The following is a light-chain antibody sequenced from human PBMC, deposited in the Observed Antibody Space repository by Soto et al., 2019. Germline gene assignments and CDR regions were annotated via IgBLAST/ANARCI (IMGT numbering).Light chain of an antibody. J-gene: IGKJ1*01. CDR2: AAS. CDR3: QPYNSYSRT. Sequence: IQXXXSXXAXSXSWGDTVTITSRASQGVSDSLAWFQQKQGKAPKRLIYAASRLQSGVPSRFSGSGSETEFTLTISSLQPDDYATYYCQPYNSYSRTFGQGTKVDIK. CDR1: QGVSDS. V-gene: IGKV1-17*03.